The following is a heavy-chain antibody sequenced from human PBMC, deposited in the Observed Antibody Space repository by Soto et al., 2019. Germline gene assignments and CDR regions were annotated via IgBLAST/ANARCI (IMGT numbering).Heavy chain of an antibody. Sequence: QVQLVESGGGVVQPGRSLRLSCAASGFTCSSYAMHWVRQAPDKGLEWVSVISYDGSNKYYADSVKGRFTISRDNSKNTLYVQMNSLRAEDTAVYYRARDGWEQLRDYWGKGTLVTVSS. D-gene: IGHD1-26*01. V-gene: IGHV3-30-3*01. CDR2: ISYDGSNK. CDR3: ARDGWEQLRDY. J-gene: IGHJ4*02. CDR1: GFTCSSYA.